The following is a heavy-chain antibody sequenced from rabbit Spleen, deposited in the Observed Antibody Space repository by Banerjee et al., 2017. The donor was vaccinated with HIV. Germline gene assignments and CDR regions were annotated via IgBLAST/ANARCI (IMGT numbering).Heavy chain of an antibody. CDR3: ARDGAGGSYFAL. Sequence: QEQLVESGGGLVQPGESLKLSCKASGFDFSNYGVSWVRQAPGKGLEWIGYIDPLFGTTYYANWVNGRFSISRENAQNTVLLQMTSLTAADTATYFCARDGAGGSYFALWGPGTLVTVS. CDR2: IDPLFGTT. D-gene: IGHD8-1*01. J-gene: IGHJ4*01. V-gene: IGHV1S47*01. CDR1: GFDFSNYG.